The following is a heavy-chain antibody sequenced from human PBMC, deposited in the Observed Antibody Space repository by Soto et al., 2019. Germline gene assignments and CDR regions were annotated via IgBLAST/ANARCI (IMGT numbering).Heavy chain of an antibody. D-gene: IGHD3-10*01. V-gene: IGHV1-69*02. CDR3: ATSYGSGYRAFDS. J-gene: IGHJ4*02. CDR2: INPILSMS. CDR1: GETFNFYS. Sequence: QVQLVQYGADVQRPGSSVRVSCKASGETFNFYSINWVRQAPGLGLQWMGRINPILSMSNYAPRFQGRVTMTADKSTSTAYMELSSLRSEDTAMYYCATSYGSGYRAFDSWGQGALVTVSS.